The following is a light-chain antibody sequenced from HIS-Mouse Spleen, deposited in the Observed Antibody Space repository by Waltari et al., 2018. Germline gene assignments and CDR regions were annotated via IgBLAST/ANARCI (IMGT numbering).Light chain of an antibody. J-gene: IGLJ3*02. CDR1: SRDVGSYNL. CDR3: CSYAGSSTWV. CDR2: EGS. V-gene: IGLV2-23*01. Sequence: QSALTQPASVSGSPGQSITISCTATSRDVGSYNLFSWYQQHPGKAPKLMSYEGSKRPSGVSNRFSGSKSGNTASLTISGLQAEDEADYYCCSYAGSSTWVFGGGTKLTVL.